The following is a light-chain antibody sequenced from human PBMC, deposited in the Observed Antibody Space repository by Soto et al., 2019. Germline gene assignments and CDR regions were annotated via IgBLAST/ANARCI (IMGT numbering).Light chain of an antibody. CDR3: IQALQTPWT. V-gene: IGKV2-28*01. CDR1: QILLHSNGYNY. CDR2: LGS. J-gene: IGKJ1*01. Sequence: DVVMTQSPLSLPVTPGEPASISCRSSQILLHSNGYNYLDWYLQKPGQSPQLLIYLGSNRSSGVPDRFSGSGSGTDFTLKISRVEAEDVGVYYCIQALQTPWTFGQGTKV.